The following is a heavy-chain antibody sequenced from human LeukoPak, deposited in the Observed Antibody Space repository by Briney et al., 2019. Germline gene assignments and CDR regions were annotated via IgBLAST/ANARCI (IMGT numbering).Heavy chain of an antibody. Sequence: GGSLRLSCGASEFTFSSHWMYWVRRAPGEGLVWVSRISGDGSSKNYADSVKGRFAISRDNAKNTLYLQMNSLRAEDTSVYYCARGSNGWSGIDYWGQGTLVTVSS. V-gene: IGHV3-74*01. D-gene: IGHD6-19*01. CDR1: EFTFSSHW. J-gene: IGHJ4*02. CDR3: ARGSNGWSGIDY. CDR2: ISGDGSSK.